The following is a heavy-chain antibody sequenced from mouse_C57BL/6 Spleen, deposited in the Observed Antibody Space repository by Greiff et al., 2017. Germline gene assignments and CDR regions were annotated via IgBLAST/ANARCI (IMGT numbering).Heavy chain of an antibody. Sequence: VQLQQSGPELVKPGASVKIPCKASGYTFTDYNMDWVKQSHGKSLEWIGDINPNNGGTIYNQKFKGKATLTVDKSSSTAYMELRSLTSEDTAVYYCARSAYGNWYFDVWGTGTTVTVSS. J-gene: IGHJ1*03. CDR1: GYTFTDYN. CDR3: ARSAYGNWYFDV. D-gene: IGHD2-1*01. V-gene: IGHV1-18*01. CDR2: INPNNGGT.